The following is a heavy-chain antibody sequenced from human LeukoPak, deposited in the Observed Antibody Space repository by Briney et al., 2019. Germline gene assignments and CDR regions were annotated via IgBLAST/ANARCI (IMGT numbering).Heavy chain of an antibody. CDR3: ARTRTMIVPAAFDP. V-gene: IGHV1-2*02. D-gene: IGHD3-22*01. CDR1: GYTFTGYY. Sequence: ASVKVSCKASGYTFTGYYMHWVRQAPGQGFEWMGWINPNSGGTNYAQKFQGRVTITTDESTSTAYMELSSLRSEDTAVYYCARTRTMIVPAAFDPWGQGTLVTVSS. CDR2: INPNSGGT. J-gene: IGHJ5*02.